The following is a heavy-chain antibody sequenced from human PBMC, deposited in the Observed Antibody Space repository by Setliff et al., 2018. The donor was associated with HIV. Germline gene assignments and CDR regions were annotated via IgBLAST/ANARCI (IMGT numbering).Heavy chain of an antibody. V-gene: IGHV4-34*01. CDR3: AAWGPRYSYGPIHFDY. CDR2: INDSGKT. D-gene: IGHD5-12*01. CDR1: NESFSGYY. J-gene: IGHJ4*02. Sequence: LSLTCAVYNESFSGYYWSWIRQPPGKGLEWIGEINDSGKTNYNPRLKSRLTLSVDVSRNQFSPRLTSLTAADAAMYFCAAWGPRYSYGPIHFDYWGQGAQVTVSS.